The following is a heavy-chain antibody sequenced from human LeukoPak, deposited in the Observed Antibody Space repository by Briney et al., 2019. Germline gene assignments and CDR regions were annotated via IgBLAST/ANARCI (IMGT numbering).Heavy chain of an antibody. D-gene: IGHD1-1*01. J-gene: IGHJ4*02. V-gene: IGHV3-21*01. Sequence: PGGSLRLACVASGFTFKTFAMTWVRQAPGKGLEWVSSISGSNSYIFYADSVKGRFTVSRDNAKDSLYLQMNSLRAEDTAVYYCARALTTLTYEGYWGQGTLVTVCS. CDR3: ARALTTLTYEGY. CDR2: ISGSNSYI. CDR1: GFTFKTFA.